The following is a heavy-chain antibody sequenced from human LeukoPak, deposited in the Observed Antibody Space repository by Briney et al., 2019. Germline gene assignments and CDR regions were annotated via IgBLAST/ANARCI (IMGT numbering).Heavy chain of an antibody. Sequence: GGSLRLSCAASGFTVSSNYMNWVRQAPGKGLEWVSVMHSGGSTNYADSVKGRFTISRDNSKNTLHLQMNSLRAEDTVVYYCARDRYFDYWGQGTLVTVSS. CDR3: ARDRYFDY. CDR1: GFTVSSNY. J-gene: IGHJ4*02. CDR2: MHSGGST. V-gene: IGHV3-53*01.